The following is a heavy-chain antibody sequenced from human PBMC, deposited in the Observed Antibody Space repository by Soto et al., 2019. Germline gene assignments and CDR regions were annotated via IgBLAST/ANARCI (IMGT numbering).Heavy chain of an antibody. CDR3: ARDVAHGYTENV. CDR1: GDSISSGDYF. CDR2: IYDSGIT. V-gene: IGHV4-30-4*01. Sequence: SETLSLTCTVSGDSISSGDYFWSWIRQPPGKGLEWIGYIYDSGITNYTPSLKGRVTLSLDRSNNQVSLKLRSVTAADTAVYFCARDVAHGYTENVWGQGTMVTVSS. D-gene: IGHD5-18*01. J-gene: IGHJ3*01.